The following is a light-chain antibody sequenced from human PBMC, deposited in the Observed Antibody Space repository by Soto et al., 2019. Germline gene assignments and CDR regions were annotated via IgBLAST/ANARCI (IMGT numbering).Light chain of an antibody. CDR1: QSISSW. Sequence: DIQMTQSPSTLSASVGDRVTITCRASQSISSWLDWYQQKPGKAPKLLIYKASSLESGVPSRFSGSGSWTEFTLTISSLQPDDFATYYCQQYNSYSLTFGGGTKVEIK. J-gene: IGKJ4*01. V-gene: IGKV1-5*03. CDR2: KAS. CDR3: QQYNSYSLT.